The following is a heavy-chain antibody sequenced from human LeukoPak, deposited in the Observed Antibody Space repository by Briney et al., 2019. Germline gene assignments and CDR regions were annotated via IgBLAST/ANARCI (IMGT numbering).Heavy chain of an antibody. CDR1: GGSITSYY. J-gene: IGHJ4*02. CDR3: ARDCTDTYCYSYYFDY. CDR2: IYTSGST. V-gene: IGHV4-4*07. Sequence: SETLSLTCTVSGGSITSYYWSWIRQPAGKGLEWIGRIYTSGSTNYNPSLKSRVTISVDKSMNQFSLKLSSATAADTAVYYCARDCTDTYCYSYYFDYWGQGTLVTVSS. D-gene: IGHD2-15*01.